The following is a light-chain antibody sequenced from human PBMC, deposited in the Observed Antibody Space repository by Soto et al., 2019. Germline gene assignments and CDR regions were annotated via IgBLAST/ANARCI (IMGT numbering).Light chain of an antibody. CDR2: GNS. Sequence: QSVLTQPPSVSGAPGQRVTISCNGGSSNIGAGYDVHWYQQFPGTAPKLLIYGNSNRPSGVPDRFSGSKSGTSVSLAITGLQAEDEADYYCQAYDSSLTLYVFGTGTKLTVL. CDR1: SSNIGAGYD. CDR3: QAYDSSLTLYV. V-gene: IGLV1-40*01. J-gene: IGLJ1*01.